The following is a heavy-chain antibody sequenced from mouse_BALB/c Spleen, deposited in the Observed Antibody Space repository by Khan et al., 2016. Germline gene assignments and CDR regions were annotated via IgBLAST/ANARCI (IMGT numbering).Heavy chain of an antibody. CDR2: INTHSGVP. CDR3: ARCSNSFHWYFDV. J-gene: IGHJ1*01. CDR1: GYTFTTAG. V-gene: IGHV9-4*02. D-gene: IGHD2-5*01. Sequence: QIQLVQSGPELKKPGETVRISCKASGYTFTTAGMQWVQKMPGKGLRWIGWINTHSGVPKYAEDFKGRFAFSLETSATTAYLQIGNLKNEDTATYFCARCSNSFHWYFDVWGAGTTVTVSS.